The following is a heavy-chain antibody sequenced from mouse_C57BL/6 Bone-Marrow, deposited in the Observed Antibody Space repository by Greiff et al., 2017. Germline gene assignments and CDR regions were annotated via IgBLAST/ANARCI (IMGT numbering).Heavy chain of an antibody. CDR3: ARGCGSSSYAMDY. J-gene: IGHJ4*01. Sequence: VKLVESGPGLVAPSQSLSITCTVSGFSLTSYGVHWVRQPPGKGLEWLVVIWSDGSTTYNSALKSRLSISKDNSKSQVFLKMNSLQTDDTAMYYCARGCGSSSYAMDYWGQGTSVTVSS. CDR1: GFSLTSYG. CDR2: IWSDGST. D-gene: IGHD1-1*01. V-gene: IGHV2-6*03.